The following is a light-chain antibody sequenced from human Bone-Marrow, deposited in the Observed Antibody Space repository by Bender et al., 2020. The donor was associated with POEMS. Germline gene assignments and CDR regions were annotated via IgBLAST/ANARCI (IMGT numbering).Light chain of an antibody. CDR3: CSYAGGSSYVL. Sequence: QSALTQFRSVSGSPGQSVTISCTEINSDLGGNYYVSWSQQHPGKAPRLMIYDVTKRPSGVPDRFSGSKSGNTASLTITGLRAEDEADYFCCSYAGGSSYVLFGGGTKLTVL. CDR2: DVT. CDR1: NSDLGGNYY. V-gene: IGLV2-11*01. J-gene: IGLJ3*02.